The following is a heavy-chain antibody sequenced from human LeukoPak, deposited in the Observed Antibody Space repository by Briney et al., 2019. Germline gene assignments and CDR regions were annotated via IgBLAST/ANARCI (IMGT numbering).Heavy chain of an antibody. CDR3: TRDRSRPEDD. CDR1: GFTFSVHW. J-gene: IGHJ4*02. V-gene: IGHV3-7*01. Sequence: GGSLRLSCAASGFTFSVHWTSWVRQAPGKGLEWVANINQGGSDKYYVDSVKGRFTISRDNANNLLYLQMNSLRGEDTAVYYCTRDRSRPEDDWGQGTLVTVSS. D-gene: IGHD1-14*01. CDR2: INQGGSDK.